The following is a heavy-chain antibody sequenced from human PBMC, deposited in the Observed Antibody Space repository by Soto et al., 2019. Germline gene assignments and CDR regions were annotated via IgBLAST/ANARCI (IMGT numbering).Heavy chain of an antibody. V-gene: IGHV6-1*01. CDR1: GDSVSSNSAA. D-gene: IGHD1-7*01. J-gene: IGHJ6*02. CDR2: TYYRSKWYN. CDR3: ARVNWNLGYYGMDV. Sequence: PSQTLSLTCVISGDSVSSNSAAWNWIRQSPSRGLEWLGRTYYRSKWYNDYAVSVESRITINPDTSKNQFSLQLNSVTPEDTAVYYCARVNWNLGYYGMDVWGQGTTVTVSS.